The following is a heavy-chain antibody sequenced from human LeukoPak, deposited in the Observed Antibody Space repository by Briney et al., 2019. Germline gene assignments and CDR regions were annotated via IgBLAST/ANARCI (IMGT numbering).Heavy chain of an antibody. CDR2: IYYSGST. CDR3: AKGAGGFSYYNWFDP. Sequence: SETLSLTCTVSGGSISSYYWSWIRQRPGKGQEWIGYIYYSGSTNYNPSLKSRVTISVDTSKNQFSLKLASVTAADTAIYYCAKGAGGFSYYNWFDPWGQGTLVTVSS. V-gene: IGHV4-59*12. J-gene: IGHJ5*02. CDR1: GGSISSYY. D-gene: IGHD5-18*01.